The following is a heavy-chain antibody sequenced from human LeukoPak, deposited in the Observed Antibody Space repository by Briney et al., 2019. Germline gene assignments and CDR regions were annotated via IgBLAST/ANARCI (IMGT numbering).Heavy chain of an antibody. CDR1: GYNFTTYA. V-gene: IGHV1-3*01. CDR2: INAGNGNT. CDR3: ARLTAAGPYNWFDP. D-gene: IGHD6-13*01. Sequence: GASVKVSCKASGYNFTTYAMHWLRQAPGQRLEWMGWINAGNGNTKYSQKFQGRVTMTRNTSISTAYMELSSLRSEDTAVYYCARLTAAGPYNWFDPWGQGTLVTVSS. J-gene: IGHJ5*02.